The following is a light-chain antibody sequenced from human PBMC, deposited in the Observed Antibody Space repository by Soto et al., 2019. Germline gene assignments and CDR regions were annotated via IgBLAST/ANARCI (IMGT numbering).Light chain of an antibody. CDR1: QSVSSY. Sequence: EFVLTQSPGTLSLSPGERATLSCRASQSVSSYLAWYQQKPGQAPRLLIYDASNRATGIPARFSGGGSGTDFTLTISSLEPEDFAVYYCQQRSNLPPTFGQGTRLAIK. J-gene: IGKJ5*01. CDR3: QQRSNLPPT. V-gene: IGKV3-11*01. CDR2: DAS.